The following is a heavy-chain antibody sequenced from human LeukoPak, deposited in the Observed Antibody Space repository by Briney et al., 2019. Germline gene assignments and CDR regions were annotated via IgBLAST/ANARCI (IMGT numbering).Heavy chain of an antibody. V-gene: IGHV3-7*01. CDR3: AKTQGTYYYDSSGYDPYDY. Sequence: GGSLRLSCAASGFTFSGFSMSWVRQSPTKGLEWVANIKQDGSERYYVDSVKGRFTNSRDNAKNSLSLQMNNLRVEDTAVYYCAKTQGTYYYDSSGYDPYDYWGQGTLVTVSS. J-gene: IGHJ4*02. D-gene: IGHD3-22*01. CDR2: IKQDGSER. CDR1: GFTFSGFS.